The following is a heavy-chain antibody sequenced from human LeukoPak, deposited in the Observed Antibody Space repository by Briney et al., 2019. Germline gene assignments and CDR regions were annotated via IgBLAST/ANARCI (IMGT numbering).Heavy chain of an antibody. J-gene: IGHJ4*02. D-gene: IGHD2-15*01. CDR2: IYFSGST. V-gene: IGHV4-39*07. CDR3: ARSRSLCSGGSCYRVFDY. CDR1: GGSISSSSYY. Sequence: KPSETLSLTCTVSGGSISSSSYYWGWIRQPPGKGLEWIGSIYFSGSTYYNPSLKSRVTISVDTSKNQFSLKLTSVTAADTAVYYCARSRSLCSGGSCYRVFDYWGQGTLVTVSS.